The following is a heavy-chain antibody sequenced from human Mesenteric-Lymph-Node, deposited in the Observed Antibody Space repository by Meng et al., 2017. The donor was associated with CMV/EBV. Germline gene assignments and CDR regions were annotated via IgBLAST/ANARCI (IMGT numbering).Heavy chain of an antibody. CDR2: ISGSGGSI. J-gene: IGHJ5*02. D-gene: IGHD2-2*01. CDR3: ARHDCSSTSCYRLNWFDP. CDR1: GFTFSSYA. Sequence: GESLKISCAASGFTFSSYAMSWVRQAPGKGLEWVAGISGSGGSIYYADSVKGRFTISRDNAKNSLYLQMNSLRAEDTAVYYCARHDCSSTSCYRLNWFDPWGQGTLVTVSS. V-gene: IGHV3-23*01.